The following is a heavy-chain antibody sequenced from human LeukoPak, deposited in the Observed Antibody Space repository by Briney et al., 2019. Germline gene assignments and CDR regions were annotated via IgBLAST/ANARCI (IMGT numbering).Heavy chain of an antibody. Sequence: GGSLRLSCAASGFTFSSYWMHWVRQAPGKGLVRVSRINSDGSSTSYADSVKGRFTISRDNAKNTLYLQMNSLRAEDTAVYYCATNDGYNYDYWGQGTLVTVSS. CDR3: ATNDGYNYDY. CDR2: INSDGSST. D-gene: IGHD5-24*01. J-gene: IGHJ4*02. CDR1: GFTFSSYW. V-gene: IGHV3-74*01.